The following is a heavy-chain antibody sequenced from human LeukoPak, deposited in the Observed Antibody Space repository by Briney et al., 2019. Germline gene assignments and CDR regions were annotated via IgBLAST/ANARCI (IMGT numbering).Heavy chain of an antibody. Sequence: SETLSLTCTVSGGSISSGGYYWSWIRQHPGKGLEWIGYIYYSGSTTYYNPSLKSRVIISVDTSKNQLSLKLSSVTAADTAVYYCARVKVIAAAGYYFDYWGQGTLVTVSS. V-gene: IGHV4-31*03. CDR3: ARVKVIAAAGYYFDY. CDR1: GGSISSGGYY. J-gene: IGHJ4*02. D-gene: IGHD6-13*01. CDR2: IYYSGSTT.